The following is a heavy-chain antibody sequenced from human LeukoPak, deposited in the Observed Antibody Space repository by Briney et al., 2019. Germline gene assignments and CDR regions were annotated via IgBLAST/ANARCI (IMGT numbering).Heavy chain of an antibody. V-gene: IGHV4-61*02. Sequence: SETPSLTCSVSGGSMSGGGYCWSWIRQPAGKGLEWIGRIYTSGSTNYNPSLKSRVTISVDTSKNEFSLKLNSVTAADTAVYYCARFFSSGGKGNWFDPWGQGTLVTVSS. D-gene: IGHD4-23*01. CDR3: ARFFSSGGKGNWFDP. J-gene: IGHJ5*02. CDR2: IYTSGST. CDR1: GGSMSGGGYC.